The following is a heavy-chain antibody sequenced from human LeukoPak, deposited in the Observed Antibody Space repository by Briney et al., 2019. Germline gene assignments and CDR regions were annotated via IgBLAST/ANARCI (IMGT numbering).Heavy chain of an antibody. V-gene: IGHV1-18*01. CDR2: VSAYNGNT. Sequence: ASVKVSCKASGYTFTSYGISWVRQAPGQGLEWMGWVSAYNGNTNYAQKLQGRVTMTTDTSTSTAYMELRSLRSDDTAVYYCARDDYGSGSYYNPFYYYYGMDVWGQGTTVTVSS. J-gene: IGHJ6*02. CDR1: GYTFTSYG. CDR3: ARDDYGSGSYYNPFYYYYGMDV. D-gene: IGHD3-10*01.